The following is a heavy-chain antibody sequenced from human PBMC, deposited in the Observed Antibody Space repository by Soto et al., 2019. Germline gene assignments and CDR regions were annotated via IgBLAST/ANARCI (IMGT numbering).Heavy chain of an antibody. Sequence: VKVSCKASGFTFTSSAVQWVRQARGQRLEWIGWIVVGSGNTNYAQKFQERVTITRDMSTSTAYMELSSLRSEDTAVYYCAAALAAADPYGPWGQGTLVTVSS. CDR2: IVVGSGNT. CDR1: GFTFTSSA. D-gene: IGHD6-13*01. V-gene: IGHV1-58*01. J-gene: IGHJ5*02. CDR3: AAALAAADPYGP.